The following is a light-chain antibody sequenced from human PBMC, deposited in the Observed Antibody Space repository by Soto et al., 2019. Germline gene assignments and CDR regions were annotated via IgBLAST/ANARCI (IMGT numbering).Light chain of an antibody. CDR1: QSVSTRS. Sequence: EIVLTQSPGTLSLSPGERATLSCRASQSVSTRSLAWYQQKPGQAPRLLISGASTRAADIPARFSGSGSGKDFTLTINRLEHEDFAVYYCQQYDSSPRTFGQGTKVE. J-gene: IGKJ1*01. V-gene: IGKV3-20*01. CDR3: QQYDSSPRT. CDR2: GAS.